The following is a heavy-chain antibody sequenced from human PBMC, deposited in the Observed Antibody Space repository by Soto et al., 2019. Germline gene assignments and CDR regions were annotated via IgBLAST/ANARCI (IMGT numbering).Heavy chain of an antibody. Sequence: SETLSLTCTVSGGSISSYYWSWIRQPPGKGLEWIGYIYYSGSTHYNPSLKSRVTISVDTSKNQFSLKLSSVTAADTAVYYCARRWGTYFDYWGQGTLVTVSS. CDR1: GGSISSYY. D-gene: IGHD7-27*01. CDR2: IYYSGST. J-gene: IGHJ4*02. CDR3: ARRWGTYFDY. V-gene: IGHV4-59*01.